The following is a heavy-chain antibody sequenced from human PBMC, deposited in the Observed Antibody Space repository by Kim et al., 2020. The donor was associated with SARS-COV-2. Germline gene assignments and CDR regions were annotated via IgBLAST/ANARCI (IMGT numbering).Heavy chain of an antibody. CDR3: AKGGFGYSYGYSGYFDY. CDR2: ISYDGSNK. J-gene: IGHJ4*02. Sequence: GGSLRLSCAASGFTFSSYGMHWVRQAPGKGLEWVAVISYDGSNKYYADSVKGRFTISRDNSKNTLYLQMNSLRAEDTAVYYCAKGGFGYSYGYSGYFDYWGQGTLGTVSS. CDR1: GFTFSSYG. D-gene: IGHD5-18*01. V-gene: IGHV3-30*18.